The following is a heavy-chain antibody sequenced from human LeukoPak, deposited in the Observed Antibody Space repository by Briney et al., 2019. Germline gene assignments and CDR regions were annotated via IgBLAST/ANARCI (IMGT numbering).Heavy chain of an antibody. Sequence: SVKVSCKASGGTFSSYAISWVRQAPGQGLEWMGRIIPILGIANYAQKFQGRVTITADKSTSTAYMELSSLRSEDTAVYYSARDRTDRTGKFDYWGQGTLVTVSS. CDR1: GGTFSSYA. D-gene: IGHD1-14*01. J-gene: IGHJ4*02. V-gene: IGHV1-69*04. CDR2: IIPILGIA. CDR3: ARDRTDRTGKFDY.